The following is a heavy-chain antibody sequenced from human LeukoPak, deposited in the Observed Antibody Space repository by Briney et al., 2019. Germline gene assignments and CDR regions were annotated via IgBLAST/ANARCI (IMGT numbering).Heavy chain of an antibody. J-gene: IGHJ4*02. V-gene: IGHV4-34*01. CDR3: ARGGPPVYCSGGSCYSLDY. Sequence: SETLSLTCAVYGGSFSGYYWSWIRQPPGKGLEWIGEINHSGSTNYNPSLKSRVTISVDTSKNQFSLKLSSVTAADTAVYYCARGGPPVYCSGGSCYSLDYWGQGTLVTVSS. CDR1: GGSFSGYY. CDR2: INHSGST. D-gene: IGHD2-15*01.